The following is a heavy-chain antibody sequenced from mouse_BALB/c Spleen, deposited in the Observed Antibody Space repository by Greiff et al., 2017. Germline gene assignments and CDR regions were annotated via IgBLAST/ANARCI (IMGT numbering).Heavy chain of an antibody. CDR2: IWSDGST. J-gene: IGHJ4*01. CDR3: ARHYDYEGAMDY. CDR1: GFSLTSYG. V-gene: IGHV2-6-2*01. Sequence: VKLMESGPDLVAPSQSLSITCTVSGFSLTSYGVHWVRQPPGKGLEWLVVIWSDGSTTYNSALKSRLSISKDNSKSQVFLKMNSLQTDDTAMYYCARHYDYEGAMDYWGQGTSVTVSS. D-gene: IGHD2-4*01.